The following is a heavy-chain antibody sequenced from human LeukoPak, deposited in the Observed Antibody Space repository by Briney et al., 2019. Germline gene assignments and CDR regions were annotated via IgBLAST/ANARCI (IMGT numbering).Heavy chain of an antibody. CDR2: ISGSGGST. V-gene: IGHV3-23*01. J-gene: IGHJ4*02. CDR3: AKEPYYYGSGDRPFDY. D-gene: IGHD3-10*01. Sequence: GGSLRLSCAASGLTFSTYSFNWVRQAPGKGLEWVSAISGSGGSTYYADSVKGRFTISRDNSKNTLYLQMNSLRAEDTAVYYCAKEPYYYGSGDRPFDYWGQGTLVTVSS. CDR1: GLTFSTYS.